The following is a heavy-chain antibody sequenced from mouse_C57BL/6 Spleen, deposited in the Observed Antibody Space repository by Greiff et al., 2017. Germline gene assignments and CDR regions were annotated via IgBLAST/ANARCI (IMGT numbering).Heavy chain of an antibody. J-gene: IGHJ4*01. CDR1: GYTFTDYY. CDR3: ARSLYYYAMDY. D-gene: IGHD6-5*01. CDR2: INPYNGGT. Sequence: EVQLQQSGPVLVKPGASVKMSCKASGYTFTDYYMNWVKQSHGKSLEWIGVINPYNGGTSYNQKFKGKATLTVDKSSSTAYMELNSLTSEDSAVYYCARSLYYYAMDYWGQGTSVTVSS. V-gene: IGHV1-19*01.